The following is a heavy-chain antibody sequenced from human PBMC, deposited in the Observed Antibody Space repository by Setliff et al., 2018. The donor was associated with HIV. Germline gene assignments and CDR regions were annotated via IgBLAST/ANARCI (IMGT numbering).Heavy chain of an antibody. Sequence: PGGSLRLSCAVSGFTFSTYGMHWVRQAPGKGLEWVTSIPYDGSNKYYADSVKGRFTISRDNSKNTLYLQMNSLRAEDTAAYFCAKDFGYSSGWYLVSGTFDIWGQGTKVTVSS. CDR2: IPYDGSNK. V-gene: IGHV3-30*02. CDR3: AKDFGYSSGWYLVSGTFDI. J-gene: IGHJ3*02. CDR1: GFTFSTYG. D-gene: IGHD6-19*01.